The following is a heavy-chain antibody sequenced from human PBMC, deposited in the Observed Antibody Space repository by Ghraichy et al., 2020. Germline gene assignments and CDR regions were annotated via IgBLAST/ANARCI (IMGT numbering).Heavy chain of an antibody. CDR2: ISGSGGST. V-gene: IGHV3-23*01. J-gene: IGHJ4*02. D-gene: IGHD3-22*01. CDR1: GFTFSSYA. Sequence: GGSLRLSCAASGFTFSSYAMSWVRQAPGKGLEWVSAISGSGGSTYYADSVKGRFTISRDNSKNTLYLQMNSLRAEDTAVYYCAKDLSYYDSSGYYAKFDYWGQGTLVTVSS. CDR3: AKDLSYYDSSGYYAKFDY.